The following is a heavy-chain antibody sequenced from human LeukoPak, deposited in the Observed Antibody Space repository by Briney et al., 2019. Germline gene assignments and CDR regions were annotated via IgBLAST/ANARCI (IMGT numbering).Heavy chain of an antibody. CDR1: GGSISSHY. CDR2: IYYSGST. V-gene: IGHV4-59*11. J-gene: IGHJ4*02. Sequence: SETLSLTCTVSGGSISSHYWNWIRQPPGKGLEWIGYIYYSGSTDYNPSLKSRVTMSVDKSKNQFSLKLTSVTAADTAMYYCAREQNYYGSVTSFDYWGQGTLVTVSS. D-gene: IGHD3-10*01. CDR3: AREQNYYGSVTSFDY.